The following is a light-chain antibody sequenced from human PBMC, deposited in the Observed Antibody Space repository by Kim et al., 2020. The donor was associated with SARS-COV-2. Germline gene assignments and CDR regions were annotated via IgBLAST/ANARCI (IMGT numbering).Light chain of an antibody. J-gene: IGKJ2*01. CDR2: GAS. CDR3: QQYNNWPLT. V-gene: IGKV3-15*01. Sequence: EIVMTQSPATLSVSPGERATLSCRASQSVNSNLGWYQQKPGQAPRLLIYGASTRATGIPARFSGSGSGTEFSLSISSLQSEDFAVYYCQQYNNWPLTFGQGTKLDI. CDR1: QSVNSN.